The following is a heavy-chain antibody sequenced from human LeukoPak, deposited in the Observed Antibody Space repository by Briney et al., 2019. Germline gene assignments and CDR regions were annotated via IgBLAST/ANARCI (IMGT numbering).Heavy chain of an antibody. J-gene: IGHJ4*02. Sequence: PGGSLRLSCAASGFTFSSYGMHWVRQAPGKGLEWVAVIWYDGSNKYYADSVKGRFTISRDNSKNTLYLQMNSLRAEDTAVYYCARSSRPRDGGSGSYSLGYWGQGTLVTVSS. CDR2: IWYDGSNK. V-gene: IGHV3-33*08. CDR3: ARSSRPRDGGSGSYSLGY. D-gene: IGHD3-10*01. CDR1: GFTFSSYG.